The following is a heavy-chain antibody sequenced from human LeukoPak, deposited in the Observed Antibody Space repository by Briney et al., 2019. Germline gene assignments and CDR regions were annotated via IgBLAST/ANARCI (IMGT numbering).Heavy chain of an antibody. CDR1: GGSFSGYY. J-gene: IGHJ5*02. CDR3: ARDGCSSTSCVSSWFDP. D-gene: IGHD2-2*01. V-gene: IGHV4-34*01. CDR2: INHSGST. Sequence: SETLSLTCAVYGGSFSGYYWSWIRQPPGKGLEWIGEINHSGSTNYNPSLKSRVTISVDTSKNQFSLKLSSVTAADTAVYYCARDGCSSTSCVSSWFDPWGQGTLVTVSS.